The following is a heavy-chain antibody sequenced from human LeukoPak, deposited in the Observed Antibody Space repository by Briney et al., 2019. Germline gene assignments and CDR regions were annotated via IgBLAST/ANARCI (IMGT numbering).Heavy chain of an antibody. CDR2: INAGNGNT. J-gene: IGHJ6*02. D-gene: IGHD1-1*01. CDR1: GYTFTSYA. Sequence: ASVKVSCKASGYTFTSYAMHWVRQAPGQRLEWMGWINAGNGNTKYSQKFQGRVTITRDTSASTAYMELSSLRSEDTAVYYCARAWTTATYYYYYYGMDVWGQGTTVTVSS. V-gene: IGHV1-3*01. CDR3: ARAWTTATYYYYYYGMDV.